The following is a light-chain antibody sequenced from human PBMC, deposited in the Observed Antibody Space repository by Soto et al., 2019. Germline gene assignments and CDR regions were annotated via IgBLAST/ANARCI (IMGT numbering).Light chain of an antibody. CDR1: QSVSGNY. V-gene: IGKV3-20*01. Sequence: EFVLTQSPGTLSLSPGERTTLSCWASQSVSGNYLAWYQHKPGQAPRLLVYGASTRATGIPDRFSGGGSGTDFTLTICRLEPEDFAVYYCQQYGSSSITFGQGTRLEIK. CDR3: QQYGSSSIT. CDR2: GAS. J-gene: IGKJ5*01.